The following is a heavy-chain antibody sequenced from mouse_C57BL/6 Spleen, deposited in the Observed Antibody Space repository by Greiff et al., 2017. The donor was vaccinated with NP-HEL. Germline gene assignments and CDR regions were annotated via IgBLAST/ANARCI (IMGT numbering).Heavy chain of an antibody. D-gene: IGHD1-1*01. J-gene: IGHJ2*01. Sequence: VQLQQPGAELVKPGASVKVSCKASGYTFTSYWMHWVKQRPGQGLEWIGRIHPSDSDTNYNQTFTGKATLTVDKSSSTAHMQLSSLTSEDSAVYYCAMSAITTVVAPYFDYWGKGTTLTVSS. CDR1: GYTFTSYW. CDR3: AMSAITTVVAPYFDY. V-gene: IGHV1-74*01. CDR2: IHPSDSDT.